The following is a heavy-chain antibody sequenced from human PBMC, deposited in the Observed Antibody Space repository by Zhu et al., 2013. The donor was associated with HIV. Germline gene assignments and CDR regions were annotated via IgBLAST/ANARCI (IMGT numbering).Heavy chain of an antibody. CDR2: INPNSGDT. J-gene: IGHJ4*02. V-gene: IGHV1-2*02. D-gene: IGHD6-19*01. CDR1: GYTFTASH. Sequence: QVQLVQSGAEVKKPGASVKVSCKASGYTFTASHMHWLRQAPGQGLEWMGWINPNSGDTKYAQKFQGRVTMTRDTSISTAYMDLSRLTSDDTAVYYCATVTGWSHFDYWGQGTQVTVSS. CDR3: ATVTGWSHFDY.